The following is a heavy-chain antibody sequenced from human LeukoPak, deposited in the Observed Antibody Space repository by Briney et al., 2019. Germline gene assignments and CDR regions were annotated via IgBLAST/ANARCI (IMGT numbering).Heavy chain of an antibody. J-gene: IGHJ4*02. D-gene: IGHD3-22*01. V-gene: IGHV3-33*01. CDR2: IWYDGSNK. CDR1: GFTFSSYG. Sequence: PGRSLRLSCAASGFTFSSYGVHWVRQAPGKGLEWVAVIWYDGSNKYYADSVKGRFTISRDNSKNTLYLQMNSLRAEDTAVYYCARSYYYDSSHTVDYWGQGTLVTVSS. CDR3: ARSYYYDSSHTVDY.